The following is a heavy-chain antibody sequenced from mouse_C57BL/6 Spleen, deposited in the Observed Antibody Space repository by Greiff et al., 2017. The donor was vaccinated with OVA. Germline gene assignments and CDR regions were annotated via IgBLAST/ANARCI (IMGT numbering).Heavy chain of an antibody. V-gene: IGHV3-6*01. CDR3: ARDDYDVD. CDR1: GYSITSGYY. J-gene: IGHJ3*01. D-gene: IGHD2-4*01. CDR2: ISYDGSN. Sequence: EVKLQESGPGLVKPSQSLSLTCSVPGYSITSGYYWNWIRQFPGNKLEWMGYISYDGSNNYNPSLNNRISITRDTSKNQFVLKLNSVTTEDTATYYCARDDYDVDWGQGTLVTVSA.